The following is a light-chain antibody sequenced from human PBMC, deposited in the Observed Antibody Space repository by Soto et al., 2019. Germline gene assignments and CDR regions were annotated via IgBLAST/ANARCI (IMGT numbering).Light chain of an antibody. J-gene: IGLJ2*01. CDR2: DNN. V-gene: IGLV1-40*01. Sequence: QTVLTQPPSVYGAPGQRITISCTGSSSNIGAGYAVHWYQHLPGTAPKLLIFDNNNRPSGVPDRFSGSKSGTSASLAITGLQAEDEADYYCQSFDSGLSVVVFGGGTKLTVL. CDR1: SSNIGAGYA. CDR3: QSFDSGLSVVV.